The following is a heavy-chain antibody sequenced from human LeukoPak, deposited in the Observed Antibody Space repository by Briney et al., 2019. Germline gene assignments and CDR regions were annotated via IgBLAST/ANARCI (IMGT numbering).Heavy chain of an antibody. CDR3: ARGAFGVVPAATKYYYYYYMDV. Sequence: ASVKVSCKASGYTFTSYGISWVRQAPGQGLEWMGWISAYNGNTNYAQKLQGRVTMTTDESTSTAYMELSSLRSEDTAVYYCARGAFGVVPAATKYYYYYYMDVWGKGTTVTVSS. J-gene: IGHJ6*03. D-gene: IGHD2-2*01. V-gene: IGHV1-18*01. CDR2: ISAYNGNT. CDR1: GYTFTSYG.